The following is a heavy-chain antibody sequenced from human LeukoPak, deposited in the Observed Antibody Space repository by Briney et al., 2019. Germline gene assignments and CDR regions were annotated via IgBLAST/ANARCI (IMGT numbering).Heavy chain of an antibody. Sequence: ASVKVSCKVSGYMLSALSMHWVRQAPGEGLEWMGGFDPEEGKTIYAQKFRGRVIMTEDPSTDTAYMELSSLTSEDTAMYYCATFRWIAYSNWFDPWGQGTLVTVSP. CDR2: FDPEEGKT. CDR3: ATFRWIAYSNWFDP. CDR1: GYMLSALS. D-gene: IGHD3-3*01. J-gene: IGHJ5*02. V-gene: IGHV1-24*01.